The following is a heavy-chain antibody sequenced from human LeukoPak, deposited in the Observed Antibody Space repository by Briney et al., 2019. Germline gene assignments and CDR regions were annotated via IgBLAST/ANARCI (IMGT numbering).Heavy chain of an antibody. CDR2: ICSSSGYI. CDR3: ARVTEAVYYFDY. CDR1: VFTLSSYS. Sequence: GGALRLSCVASVFTLSSYSMSWVRQAPGKGLEWVSSICSSSGYIYYADSVKGRDTISRDNAKNSLYLKMNSLRAEDTAVYYCARVTEAVYYFDYGGQGTLVTASS. V-gene: IGHV3-21*01. J-gene: IGHJ4*02.